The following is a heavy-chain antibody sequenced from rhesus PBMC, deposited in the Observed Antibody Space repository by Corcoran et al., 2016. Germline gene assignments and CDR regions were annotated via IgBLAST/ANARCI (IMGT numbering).Heavy chain of an antibody. J-gene: IGHJ3*01. D-gene: IGHD3-34*01. CDR3: AREAPGYYYAFDV. CDR1: GGSISSNY. CDR2: ISGSSGRT. Sequence: QLQLQESGPGLVKPSETLSLTCAVSGGSISSNYWSWIRQPPGKGLEWIVRISGSSGRTDYNPSLKSLVTISTDTSKNQFSLKLSSVTAADTAVYYCAREAPGYYYAFDVWGQGLRVTVSS. V-gene: IGHV4-173*01.